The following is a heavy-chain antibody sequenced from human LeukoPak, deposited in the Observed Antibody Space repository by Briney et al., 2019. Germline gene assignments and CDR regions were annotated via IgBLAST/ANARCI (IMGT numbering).Heavy chain of an antibody. D-gene: IGHD4-17*01. V-gene: IGHV1-69*13. CDR1: GGTFSSYA. Sequence: SVKVSCKASGGTFSSYAISWVRQAPGQGLEWMGRIIPIFGTANYAQKFQGRVTITADESTSTAYMELSSLRSEDTAVYYCARPYGDYLSDYYYMDVWGKGTTVTVSS. CDR2: IIPIFGTA. CDR3: ARPYGDYLSDYYYMDV. J-gene: IGHJ6*03.